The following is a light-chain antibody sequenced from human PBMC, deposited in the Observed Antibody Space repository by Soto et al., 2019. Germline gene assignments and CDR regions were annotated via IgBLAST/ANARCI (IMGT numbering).Light chain of an antibody. V-gene: IGLV2-14*01. CDR3: SSYASSRTVV. CDR2: EVR. J-gene: IGLJ2*01. CDR1: SSDVGGYKY. Sequence: QSALTQPASVSGSPGQSITISCTGTSSDVGGYKYVSWYQQHPCKATKLMIYEVRNRPSGVSNCSSGSTSGNTASLTISGLQPEDEAYYYCSSYASSRTVVFGGGTKVTVL.